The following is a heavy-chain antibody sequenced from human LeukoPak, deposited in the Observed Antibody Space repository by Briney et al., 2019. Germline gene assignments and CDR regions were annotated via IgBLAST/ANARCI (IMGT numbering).Heavy chain of an antibody. V-gene: IGHV3-64D*09. CDR1: GFTFSTYF. Sequence: PGGSLRLSCSASGFTFSTYFMHWVRQAPGKGLEYVSAISSNGGSTYYADSVKGRFTIPRDNSKNTLYLQMSSLRAEDTAVYHCVKDDSYYYDSSGYPHWGQGTLVTVSS. CDR3: VKDDSYYYDSSGYPH. J-gene: IGHJ4*02. D-gene: IGHD3-22*01. CDR2: ISSNGGST.